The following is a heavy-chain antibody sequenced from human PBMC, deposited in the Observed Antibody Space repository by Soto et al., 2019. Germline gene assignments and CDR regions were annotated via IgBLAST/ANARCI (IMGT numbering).Heavy chain of an antibody. CDR2: ITPFSGDV. CDR3: ASGGAGSGPFTWELPDH. CDR1: GNTFTYRY. J-gene: IGHJ4*02. D-gene: IGHD1-26*01. V-gene: IGHV1-45*02. Sequence: QMQLVQSGAEVKKTGSSVTVSCKALGNTFTYRYLHWVRQAPGQALEWMGWITPFSGDVHYAQTCQERVAITRDRSINTAYMQISSLRSEYTAMYFCASGGAGSGPFTWELPDHWGQGTLVTVSS.